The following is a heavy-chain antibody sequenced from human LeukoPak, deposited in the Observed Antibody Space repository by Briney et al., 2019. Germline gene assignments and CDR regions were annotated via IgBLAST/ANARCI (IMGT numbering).Heavy chain of an antibody. J-gene: IGHJ4*02. CDR1: GFTVNINY. V-gene: IGHV3-53*01. Sequence: PGGSLRLSCAASGFTVNINYMSWVRQAPGKGLEWVSVIYSGGSTYYADSVKGRFTISRDSSKNTLYLQMNSLRAGDTAVYYCAREGSSRYYFDYWGQGTLVTVSS. CDR3: AREGSSRYYFDY. D-gene: IGHD6-6*01. CDR2: IYSGGST.